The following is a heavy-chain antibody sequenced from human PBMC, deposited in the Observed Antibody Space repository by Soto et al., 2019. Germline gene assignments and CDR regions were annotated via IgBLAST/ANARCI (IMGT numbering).Heavy chain of an antibody. CDR2: IYYSGST. CDR3: ARGPEGNYEYYYYGMDV. D-gene: IGHD4-4*01. V-gene: IGHV4-39*01. CDR1: GGSISSSSYY. J-gene: IGHJ6*02. Sequence: SGTLSLTCTVSGGSISSSSYYWGWIRQPPGKGLEWIGSIYYSGSTYYNPSLKSRVTISVDTSKNQFSLKLSSVTAADTAVYYCARGPEGNYEYYYYGMDVWGQGTTVTVS.